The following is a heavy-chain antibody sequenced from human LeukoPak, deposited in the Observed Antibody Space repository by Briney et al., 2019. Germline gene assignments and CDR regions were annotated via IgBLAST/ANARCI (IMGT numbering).Heavy chain of an antibody. CDR1: GFTFSSCG. J-gene: IGHJ4*02. D-gene: IGHD2-15*01. CDR3: AILTDY. CDR2: ISYDGSNK. Sequence: GGSLRLSCAASGFTFSSCGMHWVRQAPGKGLEWVAVISYDGSNKYYADSVKGRFTISRDNSKNTLYLQMNSLRAEDTAVYYCAILTDYWGQGTLVTVSS. V-gene: IGHV3-30*03.